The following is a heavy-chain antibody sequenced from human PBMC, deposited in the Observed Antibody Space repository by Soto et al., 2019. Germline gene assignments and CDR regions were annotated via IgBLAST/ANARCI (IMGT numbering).Heavy chain of an antibody. CDR3: ARAGPSGGDVREGYFDY. D-gene: IGHD2-21*01. CDR2: ISYDGSNK. CDR1: GFTFSSYA. V-gene: IGHV3-30-3*01. J-gene: IGHJ4*02. Sequence: GGSLRLSCAASGFTFSSYAMHWVRQAPGKGLEWVAVISYDGSNKYYADSVKGRFTISRDNSKNTLYLQMNSLRAEDTAVYYCARAGPSGGDVREGYFDYWGQGTLVTVSS.